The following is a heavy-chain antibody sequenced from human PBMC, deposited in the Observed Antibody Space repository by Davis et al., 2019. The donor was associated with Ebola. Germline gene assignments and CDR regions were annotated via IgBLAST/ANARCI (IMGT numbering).Heavy chain of an antibody. J-gene: IGHJ6*03. D-gene: IGHD3-3*01. CDR3: AKHQDFDFWRGIYIDV. Sequence: GESLKISCAASRFTFNNYAMTWVRQAPGKGLEWVSAITGGSTYTYYADSVKGRFTISRDNYKNTIHLQMNSLRAEDTAVYYCAKHQDFDFWRGIYIDVWGKGTTVTVSS. CDR1: RFTFNNYA. V-gene: IGHV3-23*01. CDR2: ITGGSTYT.